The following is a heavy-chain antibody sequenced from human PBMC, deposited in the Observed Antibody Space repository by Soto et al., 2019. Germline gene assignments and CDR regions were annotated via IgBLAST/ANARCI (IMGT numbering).Heavy chain of an antibody. CDR2: IYYSGST. D-gene: IGHD2-21*01. V-gene: IGHV4-39*01. J-gene: IGHJ4*02. Sequence: PSETLSLTCTVSGGSISSSSYYWGWIRQPPGKGLEWIGSIYYSGSTYYNPSLKSRVTISVDTSKNQFSLKLSSVTAADTAVYYCVRQRGSMIGDYWGKGTLVTVSS. CDR3: VRQRGSMIGDY. CDR1: GGSISSSSYY.